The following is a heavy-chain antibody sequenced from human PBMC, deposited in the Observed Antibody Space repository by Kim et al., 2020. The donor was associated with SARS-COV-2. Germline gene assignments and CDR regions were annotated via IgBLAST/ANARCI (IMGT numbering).Heavy chain of an antibody. D-gene: IGHD3-16*01. CDR1: GFAFSTYA. V-gene: IGHV3-23*01. CDR2: ISGRGDRI. J-gene: IGHJ4*02. CDR3: AEDHTGTLWGILGY. Sequence: GWSLRLSCAASGFAFSTYAMAWIRQAPGKGLECVSFISGRGDRIFHAESVRGRFTISRDNSKNTLYLQMNSLRVDDTAVYYCAEDHTGTLWGILGYWGQGSLVTVSS.